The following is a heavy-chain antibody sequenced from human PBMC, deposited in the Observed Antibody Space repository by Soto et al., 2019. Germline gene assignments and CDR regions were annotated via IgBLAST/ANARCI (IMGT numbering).Heavy chain of an antibody. V-gene: IGHV4-59*01. Sequence: SETLSLTCTVSGGSISSYYWSWIRQPPGKGLEWIGYIYYSGSTNYNPSLKSRDTISVDTSKNQFSLKLSSVTAADTAVYYCGRGVSGIYYIDSYSGPPLLPHRDAFDIWGQGTMVTVSS. CDR3: GRGVSGIYYIDSYSGPPLLPHRDAFDI. J-gene: IGHJ3*02. CDR1: GGSISSYY. D-gene: IGHD3-10*01. CDR2: IYYSGST.